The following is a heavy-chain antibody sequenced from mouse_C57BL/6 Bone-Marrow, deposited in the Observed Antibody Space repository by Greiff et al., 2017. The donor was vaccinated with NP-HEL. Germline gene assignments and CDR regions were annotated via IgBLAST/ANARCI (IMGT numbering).Heavy chain of an antibody. CDR1: GYTFTSYG. V-gene: IGHV1-81*01. J-gene: IGHJ4*01. Sequence: QVHVKQSGAELARPGASVKLSCKASGYTFTSYGISWVKQRTGQGLEWIGEIYPRSGNTYYNEKFKGKATLTADKSSSTAYMELRSLTSEDSAVYFCARDPGYAMDYWGQGTSVTVSS. CDR3: ARDPGYAMDY. CDR2: IYPRSGNT.